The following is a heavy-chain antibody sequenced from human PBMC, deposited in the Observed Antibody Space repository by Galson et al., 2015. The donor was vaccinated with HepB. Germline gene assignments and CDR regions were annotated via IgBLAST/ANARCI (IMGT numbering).Heavy chain of an antibody. Sequence: QSGAEVKKPGESLRISCKGSGYSFTSYWISWVRQMPGKGLEWMGRIDPSDSYTNYSPSFQGHVTISADKSISTAYLQWSSLKASDTAMYYCARPHRYYYDSSGYPRKNDAFDIWGQGTMVTVSS. CDR3: ARPHRYYYDSSGYPRKNDAFDI. CDR2: IDPSDSYT. CDR1: GYSFTSYW. J-gene: IGHJ3*02. V-gene: IGHV5-10-1*01. D-gene: IGHD3-22*01.